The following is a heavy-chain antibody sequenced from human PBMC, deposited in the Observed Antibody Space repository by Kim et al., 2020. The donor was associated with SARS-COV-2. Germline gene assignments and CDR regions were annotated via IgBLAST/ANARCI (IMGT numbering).Heavy chain of an antibody. CDR3: ARGLLESYWYLDL. V-gene: IGHV4-34*01. J-gene: IGHJ2*01. Sequence: YNPPLRRRVTISVNTAKNQFSLKLTSVTAADTAVYYCARGLLESYWYLDLWGRGTLVTVSS. D-gene: IGHD1-1*01.